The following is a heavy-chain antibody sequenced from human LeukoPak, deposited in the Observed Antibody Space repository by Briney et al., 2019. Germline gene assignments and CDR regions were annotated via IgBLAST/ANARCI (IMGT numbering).Heavy chain of an antibody. V-gene: IGHV3-30-3*01. Sequence: GGSLRLSCAASGFTFSSYAMHWVRQAPGKGLEWVAVISYDGSNKYYADSVKGRFTISRDNSKNTLYLQMHSLRAEDTAVYYCARAEGITMVRGVIIPPDYWGQGTLVTVSS. J-gene: IGHJ4*02. CDR2: ISYDGSNK. CDR3: ARAEGITMVRGVIIPPDY. D-gene: IGHD3-10*01. CDR1: GFTFSSYA.